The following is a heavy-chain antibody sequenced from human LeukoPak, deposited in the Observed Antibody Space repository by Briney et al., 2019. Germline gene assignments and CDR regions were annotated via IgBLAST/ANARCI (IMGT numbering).Heavy chain of an antibody. V-gene: IGHV1-2*02. J-gene: IGHJ6*02. CDR1: GYTFTGYY. D-gene: IGHD2-2*01. CDR2: INPNSWVT. Sequence: ASVKLSCKASGYTFTGYYMHWVRQAPGQGLEWMGWINPNSWVTNYAQKFQCRVTMTRDTSISTAYMELSRLRSDDTAVYYCARDQNYCSSTSCFYYYYYGMDVWGQGTTVTVSS. CDR3: ARDQNYCSSTSCFYYYYYGMDV.